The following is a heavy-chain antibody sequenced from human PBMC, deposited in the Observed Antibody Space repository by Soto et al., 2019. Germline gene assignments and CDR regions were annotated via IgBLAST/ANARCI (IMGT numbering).Heavy chain of an antibody. V-gene: IGHV4-61*01. CDR1: GGSVSSPNSY. Sequence: SETLSLTCTVSGGSVSSPNSYWSWIRQTPGKGLEWIGYLYHSGSTNYNPSLKSRVTISVDTSKNQFSLNLRSVTAADTAIYYCAREGHNMRYYDNRGSSFDMWGQGTLVTVSS. J-gene: IGHJ3*02. CDR3: AREGHNMRYYDNRGSSFDM. D-gene: IGHD3-22*01. CDR2: LYHSGST.